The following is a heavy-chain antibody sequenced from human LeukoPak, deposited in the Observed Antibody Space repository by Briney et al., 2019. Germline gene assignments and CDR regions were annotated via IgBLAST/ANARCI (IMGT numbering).Heavy chain of an antibody. V-gene: IGHV1-8*01. CDR1: GYNFTTHD. CDR2: MNPKNGNT. Sequence: ASVKVSCKASGYNFTTHDINWVRQATGQGLEWMGWMNPKNGNTAYLQKFQGRVTMTRNTSISTAYMELSSLRSEDTAVYYCASGSYYYYYYMDVWGKGTTVTISS. J-gene: IGHJ6*03. CDR3: ASGSYYYYYYMDV.